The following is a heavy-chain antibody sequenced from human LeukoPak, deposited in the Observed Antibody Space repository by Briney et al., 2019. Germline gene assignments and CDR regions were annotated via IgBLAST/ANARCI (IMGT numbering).Heavy chain of an antibody. J-gene: IGHJ6*02. D-gene: IGHD4-17*01. V-gene: IGHV3-33*06. Sequence: GGSLRLSCAASGFTFSSYGMHWVRQAPGKGLEWVAVIWYDGSNKYYADSVKGRFTISRDNSKNTLYLQMNSLRAEDTAVYYCANWGDYGDYVYYYYGMDVWGQGTTVTVSS. CDR2: IWYDGSNK. CDR3: ANWGDYGDYVYYYYGMDV. CDR1: GFTFSSYG.